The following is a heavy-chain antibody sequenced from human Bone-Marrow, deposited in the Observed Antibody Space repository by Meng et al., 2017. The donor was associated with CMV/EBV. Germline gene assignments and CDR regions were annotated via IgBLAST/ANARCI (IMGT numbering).Heavy chain of an antibody. Sequence: SETLSLTCTVAGGSLSSGGYYWSWIRQHPGKGLEWIGYIYYSGSTYYNPSLKSRVTITVDTSKNQFSLKLSAVTAADTAAYYCARDRTEQQLGIKTFYYYGMDVWGQGTTVTVSS. J-gene: IGHJ6*02. D-gene: IGHD6-13*01. CDR3: ARDRTEQQLGIKTFYYYGMDV. V-gene: IGHV4-31*03. CDR2: IYYSGST. CDR1: GGSLSSGGYY.